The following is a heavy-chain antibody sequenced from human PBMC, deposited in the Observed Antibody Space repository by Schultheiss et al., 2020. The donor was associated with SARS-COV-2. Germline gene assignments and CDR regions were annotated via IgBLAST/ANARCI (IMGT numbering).Heavy chain of an antibody. CDR3: AKASAAGTSYYYGMDV. Sequence: GGSLRLSCAASGFTFSSYSMNWVRQAPGKGLEWVSYISSSSSTIYYADSVKGRFTIPRDNAKNSLYLQMNSLRAEDTAVYYCAKASAAGTSYYYGMDVWGQGTTVTVSS. J-gene: IGHJ6*02. V-gene: IGHV3-48*04. D-gene: IGHD6-13*01. CDR1: GFTFSSYS. CDR2: ISSSSSTI.